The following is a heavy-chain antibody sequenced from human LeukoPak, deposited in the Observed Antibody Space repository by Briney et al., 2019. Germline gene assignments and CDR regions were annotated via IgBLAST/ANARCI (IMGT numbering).Heavy chain of an antibody. CDR1: GFTFSSYS. V-gene: IGHV3-23*01. CDR2: ISNTVGGRT. J-gene: IGHJ4*02. D-gene: IGHD3-10*01. CDR3: AKESPYYSGRDYYFDY. Sequence: GGSLRLSCAASGFTFSSYSMNWVRQAPGKGLEWVSAISNTVGGRTYYADSVKGRFTISRDDSKNTVYLQMNSLRAEDTAVYYCAKESPYYSGRDYYFDYWGPGTLVTVSS.